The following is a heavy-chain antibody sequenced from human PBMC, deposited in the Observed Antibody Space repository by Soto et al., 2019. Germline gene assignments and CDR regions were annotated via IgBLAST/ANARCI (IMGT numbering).Heavy chain of an antibody. V-gene: IGHV4-31*03. J-gene: IGHJ5*02. CDR2: IYYSGST. D-gene: IGHD2-15*01. CDR1: GGSISSGGYY. Sequence: SETLSLTCTVSGGSISSGGYYWGWIRQHPGKGLEWIGYIYYSGSTYYNPSLKSRVTISVDTSKNQFSLKLSSVTAADTAVYYCARGVVAARGNWFDPWGQGTLVTVSS. CDR3: ARGVVAARGNWFDP.